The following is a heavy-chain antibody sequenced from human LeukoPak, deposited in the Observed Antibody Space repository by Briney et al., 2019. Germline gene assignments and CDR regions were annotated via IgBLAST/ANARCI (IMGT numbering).Heavy chain of an antibody. Sequence: SETLSLTCAVSGGSISSGGYSWSWIRQPPGKGLEWIGYIYHSGSTYYNPSLKSRVTISVDRSKNQFSLKLSSVTAADTAVYYCAREQYYYDSSGYYSKGAFDIWGQGTMVTVSS. J-gene: IGHJ3*02. CDR3: AREQYYYDSSGYYSKGAFDI. V-gene: IGHV4-30-2*01. CDR2: IYHSGST. CDR1: GGSISSGGYS. D-gene: IGHD3-22*01.